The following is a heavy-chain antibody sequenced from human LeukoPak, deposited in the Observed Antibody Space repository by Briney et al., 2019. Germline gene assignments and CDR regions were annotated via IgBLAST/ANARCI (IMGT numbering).Heavy chain of an antibody. CDR1: EYSFTSYW. V-gene: IGHV5-51*01. CDR2: IYPGDSDT. Sequence: GESLKISCKGCEYSFTSYWIGWVRQMPGKGLEWMGIIYPGDSDTRYSPSFQGQVTISADQSISTAYLQWSSLKASDTAMYYCARHSRDSSDWRKLDHWGQGTLVTVSS. CDR3: ARHSRDSSDWRKLDH. J-gene: IGHJ4*02. D-gene: IGHD6-19*01.